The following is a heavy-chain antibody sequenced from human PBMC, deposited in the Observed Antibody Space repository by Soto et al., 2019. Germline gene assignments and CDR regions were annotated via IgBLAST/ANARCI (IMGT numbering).Heavy chain of an antibody. J-gene: IGHJ4*02. Sequence: SATRDLSCPFSRFSISDYFLGWIPQSPGKGLEWIGYIYYTGTTKYNPSLKSRVTISVGSSKNQFSLKLDSVTAADTAVYYCARLGGYYQAFDSWGQGTLVTVS. V-gene: IGHV4-59*08. D-gene: IGHD3-22*01. CDR1: RFSISDYF. CDR3: ARLGGYYQAFDS. CDR2: IYYTGTT.